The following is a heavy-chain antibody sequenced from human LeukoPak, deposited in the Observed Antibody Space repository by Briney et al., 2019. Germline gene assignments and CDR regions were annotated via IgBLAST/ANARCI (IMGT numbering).Heavy chain of an antibody. CDR3: ARGGYGANDDAFDI. J-gene: IGHJ3*02. D-gene: IGHD4-23*01. CDR2: ISKSGNTM. Sequence: GGSLRLSCAASGGTFSDYYMTWIRQAPGKGLDWVSYISKSGNTMYNGDSVTGRFTMSRDNAKNSVYLQMNSLRVEDTAVYYCARGGYGANDDAFDIWGQGTMVTVSS. V-gene: IGHV3-11*04. CDR1: GGTFSDYY.